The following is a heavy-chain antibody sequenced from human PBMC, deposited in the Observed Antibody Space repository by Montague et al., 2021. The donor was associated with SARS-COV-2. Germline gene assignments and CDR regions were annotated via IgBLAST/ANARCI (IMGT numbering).Heavy chain of an antibody. CDR1: GYFIGTGYY. CDR2: NYLHGNA. Sequence: SETLSLTCSVSGYFIGTGYYWGWIRQSPGKGLEWIGSNYLHGNAYNNQSSNSRVTISLDTSNNHFSLRLTSVTTSDAAVYYCARGRVTRAGFDYWGQGIRVIVSS. CDR3: ARGRVTRAGFDY. J-gene: IGHJ4*02. V-gene: IGHV4-38-2*02. D-gene: IGHD2-21*02.